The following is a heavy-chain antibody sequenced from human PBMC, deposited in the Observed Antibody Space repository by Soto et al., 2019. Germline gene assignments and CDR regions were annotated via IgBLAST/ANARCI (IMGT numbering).Heavy chain of an antibody. CDR2: IIPIFGTA. D-gene: IGHD2-15*01. CDR1: GGTFSSYA. V-gene: IGHV1-69*01. J-gene: IGHJ6*02. Sequence: KVSCKASGGTFSSYAISWVRQAPGQGLEWMGGIIPIFGTANYAQKFQGRVTITADESTSTAYMELSSLRSEDTAVYYCARDRVVVAATHYYYYGMDVWGQGTTVTVSS. CDR3: ARDRVVVAATHYYYYGMDV.